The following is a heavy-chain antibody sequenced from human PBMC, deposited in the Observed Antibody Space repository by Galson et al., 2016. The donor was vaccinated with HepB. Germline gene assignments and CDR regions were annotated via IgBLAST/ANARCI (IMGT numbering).Heavy chain of an antibody. CDR1: GFTFSNAW. V-gene: IGHV3-15*01. Sequence: SLRLSCAASGFTFSNAWMSWVRQAPGKGLEWVGRIKSKTDGGTTDYAAPVKGRFTISRDDSKNTLYLQMNSLKTEDTAVYYCTTGYIAARPLDYWGQGTLVTVSA. CDR3: TTGYIAARPLDY. CDR2: IKSKTDGGTT. J-gene: IGHJ4*02. D-gene: IGHD6-6*01.